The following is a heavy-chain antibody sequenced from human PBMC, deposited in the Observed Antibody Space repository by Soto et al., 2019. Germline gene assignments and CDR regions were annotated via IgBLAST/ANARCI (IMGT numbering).Heavy chain of an antibody. CDR1: GYTFTSYD. D-gene: IGHD3-9*01. J-gene: IGHJ6*02. Sequence: ASVKVSCKASGYTFTSYDINWVRQATGQGLEWMGWMNPNSGNTGYAQKFQGRVTMTRNTSISTAYMELSSLRSEDTAVYYCARGIKGTHYDILTGLQSHYYYYYRMDVWGQGTTVTVSS. CDR3: ARGIKGTHYDILTGLQSHYYYYYRMDV. CDR2: MNPNSGNT. V-gene: IGHV1-8*01.